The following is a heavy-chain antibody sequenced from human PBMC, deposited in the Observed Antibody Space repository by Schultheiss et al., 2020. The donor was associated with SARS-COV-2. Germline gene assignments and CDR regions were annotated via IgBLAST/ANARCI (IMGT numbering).Heavy chain of an antibody. J-gene: IGHJ4*01. Sequence: GSLRLSCAASGFTFSSYAMHWVRQAPGKGLEWVAVISYDGSNKYYADSVKGRFTISRDNSKNTLYLQMNSLRAEDTAVYYCARDPNGDYFDSWGHGTLVTVSS. CDR2: ISYDGSNK. CDR3: ARDPNGDYFDS. CDR1: GFTFSSYA. D-gene: IGHD4-17*01. V-gene: IGHV3-30-3*01.